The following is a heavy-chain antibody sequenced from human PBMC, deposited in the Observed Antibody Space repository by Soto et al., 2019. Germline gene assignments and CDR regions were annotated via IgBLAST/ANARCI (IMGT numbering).Heavy chain of an antibody. CDR3: AKAAILEWLLPYYFDY. CDR2: ISGSGGST. D-gene: IGHD3-3*01. CDR1: GFTFSSYA. V-gene: IGHV3-23*01. J-gene: IGHJ4*02. Sequence: GESLKISCAASGFTFSSYAMSWVRQAPGKGLEWVSAISGSGGSTYYADSVKGRFTISRDNSKNTLYLQMNSLRAEDTAVYYCAKAAILEWLLPYYFDYWGQGTLVTVSS.